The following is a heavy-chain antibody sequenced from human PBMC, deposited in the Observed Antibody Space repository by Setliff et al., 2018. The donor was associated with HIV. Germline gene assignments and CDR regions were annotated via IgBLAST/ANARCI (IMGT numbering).Heavy chain of an antibody. CDR2: INSDGTEK. CDR3: ARGQTSVTLQFDH. D-gene: IGHD4-17*01. CDR1: AFSFNNYY. Sequence: GSLRLSCIASAFSFNNYYMTWVRQAPGKGLEWVANINSDGTEKNYADSVRGRFTISRDNSKNSVYLQMNGLRVEDTAVYYCARGQTSVTLQFDHWGQGTLVTVSS. V-gene: IGHV3-7*01. J-gene: IGHJ4*02.